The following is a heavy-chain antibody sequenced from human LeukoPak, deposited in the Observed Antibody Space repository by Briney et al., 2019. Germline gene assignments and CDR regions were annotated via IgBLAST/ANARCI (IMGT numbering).Heavy chain of an antibody. D-gene: IGHD2-2*02. CDR2: IWYDGSNK. CDR3: ARESPYCSSTSCYKGFDP. J-gene: IGHJ5*02. CDR1: GFTFSSYG. Sequence: GRSLGLSCAASGFTFSSYGMHWVRQAPGKGLEWVAVIWYDGSNKYYADSVKGRFTISRDNSKNTLYLQMNSLRAEDTAVYYCARESPYCSSTSCYKGFDPWGQGTLVTVSS. V-gene: IGHV3-33*01.